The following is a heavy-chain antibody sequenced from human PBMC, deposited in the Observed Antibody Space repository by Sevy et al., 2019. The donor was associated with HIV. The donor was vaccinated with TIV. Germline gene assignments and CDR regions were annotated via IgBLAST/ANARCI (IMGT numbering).Heavy chain of an antibody. Sequence: SETLSLTCTVSGGSISSYYWSWIRQPPGKGLEWIGYIYYSGSTNYNPALKSRVTISVDTSKNQFSLKLSSVTAAETAVYYCAGGDTAVVEYGMDVWGQGTTVTVSS. CDR3: AGGDTAVVEYGMDV. V-gene: IGHV4-59*01. CDR2: IYYSGST. CDR1: GGSISSYY. J-gene: IGHJ6*02. D-gene: IGHD5-18*01.